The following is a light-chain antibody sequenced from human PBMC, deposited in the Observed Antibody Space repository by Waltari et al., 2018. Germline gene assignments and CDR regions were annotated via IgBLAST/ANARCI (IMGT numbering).Light chain of an antibody. J-gene: IGLJ2*01. V-gene: IGLV3-19*01. CDR1: GLRSYY. Sequence: SSELTQDPAVSVAMGQTVTITCQGNGLRSYYASWYQQRPGQAPILIMYDKNNRPPVVPDRFSGSNSDNTASLTITGAQAEDEASYYCHSRDASGVGGSFGGGTKLTVL. CDR3: HSRDASGVGGS. CDR2: DKN.